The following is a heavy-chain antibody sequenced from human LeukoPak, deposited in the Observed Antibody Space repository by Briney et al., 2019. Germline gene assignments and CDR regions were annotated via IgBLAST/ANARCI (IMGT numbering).Heavy chain of an antibody. V-gene: IGHV1-2*02. J-gene: IGHJ5*02. D-gene: IGHD6-19*01. CDR3: ARDLRRIAVAGNWFDP. Sequence: ASVKVSCKASGYTFTDFYVHWVRQAPGQGLEWMGWINPDSGGTNYPQKFRGRVTMTRDTSISTAYLELRSLRSDDTAVYYCARDLRRIAVAGNWFDPWGQGTLVTVSS. CDR2: INPDSGGT. CDR1: GYTFTDFY.